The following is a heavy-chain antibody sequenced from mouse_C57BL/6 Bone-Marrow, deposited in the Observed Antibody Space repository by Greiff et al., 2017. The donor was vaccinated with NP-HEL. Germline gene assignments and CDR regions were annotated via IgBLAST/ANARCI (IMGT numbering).Heavy chain of an antibody. V-gene: IGHV3-6*01. Sequence: DVQLQESGPGLVKPSQSLSLTCSVTGYSITSGYYWNWIRQFPGNKLEWMGYISYDGSNNYNPSLKNRISITRDTSKNQFFLKLNSVTTEDTATYYCARDYGSSYHDYWGQGTTLTVSS. CDR3: ARDYGSSYHDY. CDR1: GYSITSGYY. CDR2: ISYDGSN. J-gene: IGHJ2*01. D-gene: IGHD1-1*01.